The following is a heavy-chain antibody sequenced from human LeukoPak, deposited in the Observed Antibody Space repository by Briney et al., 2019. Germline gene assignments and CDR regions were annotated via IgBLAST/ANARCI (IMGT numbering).Heavy chain of an antibody. V-gene: IGHV3-48*01. J-gene: IGHJ4*02. CDR3: ARRSSFGELDY. CDR2: ISSSSSTI. CDR1: GFTFSSYS. Sequence: GGSLRLSCAASGFTFSSYSMNWVRQAPGKGLEWVSYISSSSSTIYYADSVKGRFTISRDNAKNSLYLQMNSLRAEDTAVYYCARRSSFGELDYWGQGTLVTVSS. D-gene: IGHD3-10*01.